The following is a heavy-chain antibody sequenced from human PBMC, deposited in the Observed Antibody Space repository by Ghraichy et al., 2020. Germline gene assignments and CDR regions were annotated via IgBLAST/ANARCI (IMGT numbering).Heavy chain of an antibody. J-gene: IGHJ4*02. D-gene: IGHD3-10*01. CDR3: ARLNSPCYFPY. V-gene: IGHV4-59*01. CDR2: ISYSAST. Sequence: SETLSLTCTVSGGSISTYSWSWIRQPPGKGLEWIGYISYSASTNYNPSLKSRVTISVDTSKNQFSRKLSSVTAADTAVYYGARLNSPCYFPYWGQGTPVTLSS. CDR1: GGSISTYS.